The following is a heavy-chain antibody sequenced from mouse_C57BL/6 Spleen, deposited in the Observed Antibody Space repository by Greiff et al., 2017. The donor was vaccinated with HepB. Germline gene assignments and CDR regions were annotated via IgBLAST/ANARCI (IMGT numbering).Heavy chain of an antibody. V-gene: IGHV1-26*01. CDR1: GYTFTDYY. Sequence: EVQLQQSGPELVKPGASVKISCKASGYTFTDYYMNWVKQSHGKSLAWIGDINPNNGGTSYNQKFKGKATLTVDKSSSTAYMELRSLTSEDSAVYYCARALSAYFYGSSPWFAYWGQGTLVTVSA. D-gene: IGHD1-1*01. J-gene: IGHJ3*01. CDR2: INPNNGGT. CDR3: ARALSAYFYGSSPWFAY.